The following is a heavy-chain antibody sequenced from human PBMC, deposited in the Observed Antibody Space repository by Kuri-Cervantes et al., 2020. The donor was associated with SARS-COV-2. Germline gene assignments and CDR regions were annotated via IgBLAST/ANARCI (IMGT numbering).Heavy chain of an antibody. J-gene: IGHJ4*02. D-gene: IGHD6-6*01. CDR2: IKQDGSEK. CDR1: GFTFSSYW. Sequence: GGSLRLSCAASGFTFSSYWMSWVRQAPGKGLEWVANIKQDGSEKYYVDSVKGRFTISRDNAKNSLYLQMNSLRAEDTAVYYCARQGEADIAAPLRWFDYWGQGTLVTVSS. CDR3: ARQGEADIAAPLRWFDY. V-gene: IGHV3-7*01.